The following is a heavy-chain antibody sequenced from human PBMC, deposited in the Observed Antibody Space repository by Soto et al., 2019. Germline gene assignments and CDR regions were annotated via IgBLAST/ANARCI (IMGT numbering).Heavy chain of an antibody. Sequence: GGSLRLSCAASGFTFSSYAMSWVRQAPGKGLEWVSAISGSGGSTYYADSVKGRFTISRDNSKNTLYLQMNSLRAEDTAVYYCAKGPAGWDYYYYMDVWGKGTTVTVSS. J-gene: IGHJ6*03. CDR3: AKGPAGWDYYYYMDV. V-gene: IGHV3-23*01. CDR2: ISGSGGST. D-gene: IGHD3-16*01. CDR1: GFTFSSYA.